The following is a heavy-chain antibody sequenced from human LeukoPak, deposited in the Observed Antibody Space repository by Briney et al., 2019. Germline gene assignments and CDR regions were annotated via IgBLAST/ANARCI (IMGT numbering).Heavy chain of an antibody. Sequence: ASVKVSCKASGYTFTSYGISWVRQAPGQGLEWMGWISAYNGNTNYAQKLQGRVTMTTDTSTSTAYMELRSLRSDDTAVYYCARSRGGPTVTMSGTVDYWGQGTLVTVSS. J-gene: IGHJ4*02. CDR1: GYTFTSYG. D-gene: IGHD4-17*01. V-gene: IGHV1-18*01. CDR2: ISAYNGNT. CDR3: ARSRGGPTVTMSGTVDY.